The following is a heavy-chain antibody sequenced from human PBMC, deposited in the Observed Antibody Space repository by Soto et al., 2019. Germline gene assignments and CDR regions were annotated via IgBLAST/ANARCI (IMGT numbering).Heavy chain of an antibody. J-gene: IGHJ3*02. Sequence: PGESLKISCKGSGYTFTDYWIGWVRQLPGKGLEWMGIIYPGDSDTRYSPSFQGHVTITVDKSTNTAYLQWGSLKASDTAMYYCARKHIVVVTAIANDAFDIWGQGTMVAVSS. CDR1: GYTFTDYW. V-gene: IGHV5-51*01. D-gene: IGHD2-21*02. CDR2: IYPGDSDT. CDR3: ARKHIVVVTAIANDAFDI.